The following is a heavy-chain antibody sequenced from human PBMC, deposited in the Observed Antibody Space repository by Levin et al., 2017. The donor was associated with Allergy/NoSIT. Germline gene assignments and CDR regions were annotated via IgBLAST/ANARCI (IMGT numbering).Heavy chain of an antibody. CDR1: GFTFSSYS. J-gene: IGHJ6*02. V-gene: IGHV3-21*01. CDR3: ARDGGGTVTTLNYGMDV. Sequence: GGSLRLSCAASGFTFSSYSMNWVRQAPGKGLEWVSSISSSSSYIYYADPVKGRFTISRDNAKNSLYLQMNSLRAEDTAVYYCARDGGGTVTTLNYGMDVWGQGTTVTVSS. D-gene: IGHD4-17*01. CDR2: ISSSSSYI.